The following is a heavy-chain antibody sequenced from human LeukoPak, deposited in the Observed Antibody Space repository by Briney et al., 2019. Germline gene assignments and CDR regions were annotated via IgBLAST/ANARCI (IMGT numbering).Heavy chain of an antibody. CDR1: GFTFDNFV. CDR3: VNQISGWVY. V-gene: IGHV3-64D*06. J-gene: IGHJ4*02. Sequence: GGSLRLSCSASGFTFDNFVMHWVRQAPGKGLEYVSGISHNGGITYYADSVKGRFTISRDNSKNTLFLQMTSLRAEDTAVYCCVNQISGWVYWGQGTLVTVSS. CDR2: ISHNGGIT. D-gene: IGHD6-19*01.